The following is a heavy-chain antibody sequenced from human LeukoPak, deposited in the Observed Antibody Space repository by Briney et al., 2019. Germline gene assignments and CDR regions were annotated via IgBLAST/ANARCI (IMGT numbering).Heavy chain of an antibody. CDR1: GFTFSSYS. CDR2: ISYDGSIK. J-gene: IGHJ5*02. Sequence: PGGSLRLSCAASGFTFSSYSMHWVRQAPGKGLEWVALISYDGSIKYYADSVKGRFTISRDNSKNTLYLQMNSLRDEDTAAYYCARDGYSIGYFYDPWGQGTLVTVSS. V-gene: IGHV3-30*03. CDR3: ARDGYSIGYFYDP. D-gene: IGHD3-22*01.